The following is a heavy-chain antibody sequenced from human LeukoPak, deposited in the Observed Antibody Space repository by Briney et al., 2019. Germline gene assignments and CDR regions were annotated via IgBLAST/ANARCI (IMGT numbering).Heavy chain of an antibody. CDR3: AKEYCSNSVCHSLDY. Sequence: GGSLRLSCAASGFTFSSYSMNWVRQAPGKGLEWISYISSSTSTIYYADSVKGRFTFSRDNSKNTLYLQMNSLRAEDTAVYYCAKEYCSNSVCHSLDYWGQGTLVTVSS. D-gene: IGHD2-8*01. CDR2: ISSSTSTI. V-gene: IGHV3-48*01. J-gene: IGHJ4*02. CDR1: GFTFSSYS.